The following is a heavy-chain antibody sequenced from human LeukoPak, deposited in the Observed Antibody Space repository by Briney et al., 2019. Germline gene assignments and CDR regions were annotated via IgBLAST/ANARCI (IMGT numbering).Heavy chain of an antibody. J-gene: IGHJ4*02. CDR2: INIDGSST. D-gene: IGHD3-10*01. V-gene: IGHV3-74*01. CDR1: GYTFSTYW. Sequence: GGSLRLSCAASGYTFSTYWMHWVRQAPGKGLVWVSRINIDGSSTAYADSVKGRFTISRGNAKNTLHLQMNSLRAEDTAVYYCARETDTSGSLHFDYWGQGTLVTVSS. CDR3: ARETDTSGSLHFDY.